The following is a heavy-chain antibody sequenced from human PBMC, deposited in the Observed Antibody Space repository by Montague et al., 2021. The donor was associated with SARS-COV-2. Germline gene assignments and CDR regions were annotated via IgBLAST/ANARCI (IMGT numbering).Heavy chain of an antibody. CDR1: GFTFSNYA. V-gene: IGHV3-23*03. D-gene: IGHD3-3*01. CDR3: AKDPHYDFWSGYYFDY. CDR2: IYSGGSSP. J-gene: IGHJ4*02. Sequence: SLRLSCAASGFTFSNYAMSWVRQAPGKGLEWVSVIYSGGSSPYYXDSVKGRFTISRDNSKNTLYLQMNSLRAEDTAVYYCAKDPHYDFWSGYYFDYWGQGTLVTVSS.